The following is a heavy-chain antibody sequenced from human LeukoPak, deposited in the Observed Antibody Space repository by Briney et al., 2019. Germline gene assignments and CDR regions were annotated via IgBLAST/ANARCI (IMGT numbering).Heavy chain of an antibody. Sequence: GESLKFSCKGSGYSFTSYWFGWVRQMPGKGLEWMGIIYPGDSDTRYSTSFPGQVTLSADKSISTTYLQWSSLKASDSAMYYCPRHKRGTARYYFDYWGQGTLVTVSS. CDR2: IYPGDSDT. D-gene: IGHD1-1*01. CDR3: PRHKRGTARYYFDY. V-gene: IGHV5-51*01. J-gene: IGHJ4*02. CDR1: GYSFTSYW.